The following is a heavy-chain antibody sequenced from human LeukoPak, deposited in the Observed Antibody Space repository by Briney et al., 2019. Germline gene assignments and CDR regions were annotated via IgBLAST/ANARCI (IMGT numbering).Heavy chain of an antibody. Sequence: PGGSLRLSCAASGFTVSSNYMSWVRQAPGKGLEWVGRIKSKTDGGTTDYAAPVKGRFTISGDDSKNTLYLQMNSLKTEDTAVYYCTTARGCSSTSCYTQAYYYYYYYMDVWGKGTTVTVSS. CDR1: GFTVSSNY. CDR2: IKSKTDGGTT. CDR3: TTARGCSSTSCYTQAYYYYYYYMDV. J-gene: IGHJ6*03. V-gene: IGHV3-15*01. D-gene: IGHD2-2*02.